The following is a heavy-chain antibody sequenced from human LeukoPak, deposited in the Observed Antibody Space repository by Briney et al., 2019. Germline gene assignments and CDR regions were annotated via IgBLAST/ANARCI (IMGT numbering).Heavy chain of an antibody. CDR2: VSSSGSDT. D-gene: IGHD1-26*01. CDR1: GFIFTTYA. Sequence: QAGGSLRLSCAASGFIFTTYAMGWVRQLPGKGLEWVSSVSSSGSDTYYTSSVKGRFTISRDNSKNTLYLQVNSLRAEDTAVYYCAKGGKWDVTPFDYWGQGTLVTVSS. J-gene: IGHJ4*02. CDR3: AKGGKWDVTPFDY. V-gene: IGHV3-23*05.